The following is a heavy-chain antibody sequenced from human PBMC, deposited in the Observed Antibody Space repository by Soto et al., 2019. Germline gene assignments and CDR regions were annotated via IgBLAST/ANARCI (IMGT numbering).Heavy chain of an antibody. J-gene: IGHJ6*02. CDR1: GNSFTSYA. Sequence: GASVKVSCKASGNSFTSYAMHWVRQAPGQRLEWMGWINGGNGNTKYSQKSQGRVTITRDTSASTAYMELSSLRSEDTAVYYCSYCSGGSCTHNAFDVWGQGTTVTVSS. V-gene: IGHV1-3*01. D-gene: IGHD2-15*01. CDR2: INGGNGNT. CDR3: SYCSGGSCTHNAFDV.